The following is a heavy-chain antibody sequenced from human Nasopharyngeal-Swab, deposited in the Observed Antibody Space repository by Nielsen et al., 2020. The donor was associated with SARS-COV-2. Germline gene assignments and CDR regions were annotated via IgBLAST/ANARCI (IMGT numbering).Heavy chain of an antibody. CDR2: ISGDDATI. Sequence: GGSLRLSCAGPGFTFSNYEMNWVRQAPGKGLEWISSISGDDATIYYADFVRGRFSISRDNAKKSLYLQMDSLRSEDTAVYYCARESGSSQYSAYYMDVWGKGTAVTVSS. CDR3: ARESGSSQYSAYYMDV. V-gene: IGHV3-48*03. D-gene: IGHD2-15*01. CDR1: GFTFSNYE. J-gene: IGHJ6*03.